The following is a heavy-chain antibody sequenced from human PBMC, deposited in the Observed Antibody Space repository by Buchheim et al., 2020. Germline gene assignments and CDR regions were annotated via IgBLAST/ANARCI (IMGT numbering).Heavy chain of an antibody. CDR2: VTSIGTT. Sequence: EVQLLESGGGLVQPGGSLRLSCAASGFTFSSSTMVWVRQAPGKGLEWVATVTSIGTTYYVDSVKGRFTISRDDSRRLWALHMNSRRVDETAVYYCANGGRHVDSCG. CDR1: GFTFSSST. CDR3: ANGGRHVDS. J-gene: IGHJ5*01. V-gene: IGHV3-23*01. D-gene: IGHD3-16*01.